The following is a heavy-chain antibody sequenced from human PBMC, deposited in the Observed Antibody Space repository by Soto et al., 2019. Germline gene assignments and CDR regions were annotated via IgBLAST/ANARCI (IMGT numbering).Heavy chain of an antibody. CDR2: ISYDGSNK. CDR1: GFTFSSYG. J-gene: IGHJ3*02. D-gene: IGHD3-22*01. CDR3: AKDREGYYDSSGYYYGAFDI. Sequence: GGSLRLSCAASGFTFSSYGMHWVRQAPGKGLEWVAVISYDGSNKCYADSVKGRFTISRDNSKNTLYLQMNSLRAEDTAVYYCAKDREGYYDSSGYYYGAFDIWGQGTMVTVSS. V-gene: IGHV3-30*18.